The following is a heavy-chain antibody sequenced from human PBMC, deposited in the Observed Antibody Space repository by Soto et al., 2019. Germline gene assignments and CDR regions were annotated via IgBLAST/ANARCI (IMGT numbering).Heavy chain of an antibody. CDR2: MSYDGSNK. V-gene: IGHV3-30-3*01. J-gene: IGHJ6*02. CDR1: GFTLTTYG. CDR3: ARDLRFEGYSYYGMDV. D-gene: IGHD3-16*01. Sequence: PGGSLRLCCAASGFTLTTYGLHWGRQAPGKGLEWVAAMSYDGSNKYYADSVKGRFTISRDNSKNTLYLQMNSLRAEDTAVYHCARDLRFEGYSYYGMDVWGQGTTVTVSS.